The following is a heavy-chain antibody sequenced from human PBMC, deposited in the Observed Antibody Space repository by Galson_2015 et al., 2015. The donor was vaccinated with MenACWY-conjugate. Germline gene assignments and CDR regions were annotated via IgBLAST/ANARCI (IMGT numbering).Heavy chain of an antibody. CDR2: INQDGSEK. Sequence: SLRLSCAASGFTFSSNWMSWVRQAPGTGLEWVANINQDGSEKYYVDSMKGRFTISRDDAKNSLYLQMNSLRAEDTAVYYCARLPAGSEIRYFYGMDVWGQGTTVTVSS. J-gene: IGHJ6*02. CDR3: ARLPAGSEIRYFYGMDV. D-gene: IGHD5-24*01. CDR1: GFTFSSNW. V-gene: IGHV3-7*03.